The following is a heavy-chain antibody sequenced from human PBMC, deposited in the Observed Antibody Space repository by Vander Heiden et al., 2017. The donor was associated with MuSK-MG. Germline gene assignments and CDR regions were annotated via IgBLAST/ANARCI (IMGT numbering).Heavy chain of an antibody. CDR1: GFTFSSYS. V-gene: IGHV3-21*01. J-gene: IGHJ4*02. CDR3: ARSPRIAARPYYFDY. CDR2: ISSSSSYI. D-gene: IGHD6-6*01. Sequence: EVQLVASGGGLVKPGGSLRLSCAASGFTFSSYSMNWVRQAPGKGLEWVSSISSSSSYIYYADSVKGRFTISRDNAKNSLDLQMNSLRAEDTAVYYCARSPRIAARPYYFDYWGQGTLVTVSS.